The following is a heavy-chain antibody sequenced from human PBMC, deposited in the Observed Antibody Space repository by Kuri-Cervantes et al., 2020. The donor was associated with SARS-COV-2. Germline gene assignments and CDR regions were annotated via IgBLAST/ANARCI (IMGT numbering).Heavy chain of an antibody. Sequence: GESLKISCAASGFTFSSYWMSWARQAPGKGLEWVANIKQDGSEKYYVDSVKGRFTISRDNAKNSLYLQMNSLRAEDTAVYYCARDMYLMGPVATISAFDYWGQGTLVTVSS. CDR2: IKQDGSEK. CDR1: GFTFSSYW. V-gene: IGHV3-7*01. CDR3: ARDMYLMGPVATISAFDY. D-gene: IGHD5-12*01. J-gene: IGHJ4*02.